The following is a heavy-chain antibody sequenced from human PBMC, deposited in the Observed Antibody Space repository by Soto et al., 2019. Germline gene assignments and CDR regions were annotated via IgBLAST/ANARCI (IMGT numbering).Heavy chain of an antibody. V-gene: IGHV3-30*18. CDR3: ANDGDYDILTGYQY. J-gene: IGHJ4*02. D-gene: IGHD3-9*01. CDR2: ISYDGSNK. Sequence: GGSLRLSCAASGFTSSSYGMHWVRQAPGKGLEWVAVISYDGSNKYYADSLKGRFTITRYNSKNTLYLQMNSLRAEDTAVYCCANDGDYDILTGYQYWGQGTLVTVSS. CDR1: GFTSSSYG.